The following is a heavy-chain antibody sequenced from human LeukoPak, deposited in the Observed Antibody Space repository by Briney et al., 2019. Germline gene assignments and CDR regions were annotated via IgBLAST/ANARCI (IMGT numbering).Heavy chain of an antibody. CDR2: LYSGGRT. V-gene: IGHV3-53*01. CDR1: GFTVSTND. CDR3: TKSGPPDPY. J-gene: IGHJ3*01. D-gene: IGHD1-14*01. Sequence: GGSLRLSCAASGFTVSTNDMSWVRQAPGEGLEWVSVLYSGGRTYYVDSVKGRFTISRDNSKNTLYLQMNSLRAEDTAMYYCTKSGPPDPYWGQGTLVTVSS.